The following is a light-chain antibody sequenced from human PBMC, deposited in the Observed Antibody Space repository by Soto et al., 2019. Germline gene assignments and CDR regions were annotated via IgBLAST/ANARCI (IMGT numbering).Light chain of an antibody. CDR1: QSISSY. V-gene: IGKV1-39*01. CDR2: AAS. Sequence: DIQMTQAPSSLSASVGDRVTITCRASQSISSYLNWYQQKPGKAPKLLIYAASSLQSGVPSRFSGSGSVTDFTLTISSXQPEDLATYYCQQSYSTPVTFGQGTKVDIK. CDR3: QQSYSTPVT. J-gene: IGKJ1*01.